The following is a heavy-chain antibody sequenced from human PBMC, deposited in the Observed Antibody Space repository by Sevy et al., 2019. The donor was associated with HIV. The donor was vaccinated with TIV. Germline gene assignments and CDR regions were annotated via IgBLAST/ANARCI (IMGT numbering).Heavy chain of an antibody. J-gene: IGHJ4*02. D-gene: IGHD3-22*01. CDR3: AIARQYYSDTSGYFDY. CDR2: FDPEDGER. V-gene: IGHV1-24*01. CDR1: RYSLNKFS. Sequence: VTVKVSCRISRYSLNKFSMHWVGQAPRKGLEWRGSFDPEDGERIYAQKFQGRFSMTEDTSTDIAYMELSRLRPDDTAVYYCAIARQYYSDTSGYFDYWGQGTLVTVSS.